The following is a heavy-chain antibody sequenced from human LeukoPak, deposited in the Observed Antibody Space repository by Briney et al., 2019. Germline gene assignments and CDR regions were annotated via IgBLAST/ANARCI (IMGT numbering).Heavy chain of an antibody. CDR2: IRYDGSNK. J-gene: IGHJ4*02. V-gene: IGHV3-30*02. D-gene: IGHD4-17*01. Sequence: GGSLRLSCAAFGFTFSSYGIHWVRQAPGKGLEWVAFIRYDGSNKYYADSVKGRFTISRDNSKNTLYLQMNSLRAEDTAVYYCAKDWDGDYAVDYWGQGTLVTVSS. CDR3: AKDWDGDYAVDY. CDR1: GFTFSSYG.